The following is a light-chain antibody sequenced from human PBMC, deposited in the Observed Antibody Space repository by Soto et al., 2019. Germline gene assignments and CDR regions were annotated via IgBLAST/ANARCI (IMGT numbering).Light chain of an antibody. CDR3: TSYTSSSTYV. Sequence: QSALTQPASVSGSPGQSITISCTGTSSDVGGYNYVSWYQHHPGKAPKLMIFEVSNRPSGVSNRFSGSKSGNTASLNISGLQAEDEADYYCTSYTSSSTYVFGTGTKVTVL. CDR1: SSDVGGYNY. V-gene: IGLV2-14*01. CDR2: EVS. J-gene: IGLJ1*01.